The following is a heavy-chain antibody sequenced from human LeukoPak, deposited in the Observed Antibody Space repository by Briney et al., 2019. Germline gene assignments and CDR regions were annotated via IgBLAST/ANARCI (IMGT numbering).Heavy chain of an antibody. V-gene: IGHV3-21*01. J-gene: IGHJ4*02. D-gene: IGHD3-22*01. CDR2: ISSSSSYI. Sequence: GGSLRLSCAASGFTFSSYSMNWDRQAPGKGLEWVSSISSSSSYIYYADSVKGRFTISRDNAKNSLYLQMNSLRAEDTAVYYCASDLTYYDSSVDYWGQGTLVTVSS. CDR3: ASDLTYYDSSVDY. CDR1: GFTFSSYS.